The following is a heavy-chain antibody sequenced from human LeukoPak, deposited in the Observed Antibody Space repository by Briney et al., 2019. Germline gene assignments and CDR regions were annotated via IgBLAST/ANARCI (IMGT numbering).Heavy chain of an antibody. J-gene: IGHJ4*02. Sequence: GGSLRLSCAASGFTFSSYWMSWVRQAPGKGLEWVANIKQDGSEKYYVDSAKGRFTISRDNAKNSLYLQMNSLRAEDTAVYYCAREAGTGYFDYWGQGTLVTVSS. CDR1: GFTFSSYW. CDR3: AREAGTGYFDY. CDR2: IKQDGSEK. V-gene: IGHV3-7*03. D-gene: IGHD6-19*01.